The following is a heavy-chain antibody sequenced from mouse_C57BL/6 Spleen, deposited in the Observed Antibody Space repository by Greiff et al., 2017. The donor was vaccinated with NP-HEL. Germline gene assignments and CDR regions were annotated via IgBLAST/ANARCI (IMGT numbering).Heavy chain of an antibody. Sequence: QVQLQQPGAELVKPGASVKMSCKASGYTFTSYWITWVKQRPGQGLEWIGDIYPGSGSTNYNEKFKSKATLTVDTSSSTANMQHSSLTSEESEVYYCARWAYYYGEAGPSYFDDWGQGTTLTVSS. V-gene: IGHV1-55*01. CDR3: ARWAYYYGEAGPSYFDD. CDR2: IYPGSGST. CDR1: GYTFTSYW. J-gene: IGHJ2*01. D-gene: IGHD1-1*01.